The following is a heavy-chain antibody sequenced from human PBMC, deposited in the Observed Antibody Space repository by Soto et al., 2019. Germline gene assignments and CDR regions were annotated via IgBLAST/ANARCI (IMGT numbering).Heavy chain of an antibody. V-gene: IGHV1-69*12. CDR3: ASSAMDHYYYGMDV. Sequence: QVQLVQSGAEVKKPGSSVKVSCKASGGTFSSYAISWVRQAPGQGLEWMGGIIPIFGTANYAQKFQGRVTITADESTSTDYRELSSLRSEDTAVYCCASSAMDHYYYGMDVWGQGTTVTVSS. J-gene: IGHJ6*02. CDR2: IIPIFGTA. D-gene: IGHD2-2*01. CDR1: GGTFSSYA.